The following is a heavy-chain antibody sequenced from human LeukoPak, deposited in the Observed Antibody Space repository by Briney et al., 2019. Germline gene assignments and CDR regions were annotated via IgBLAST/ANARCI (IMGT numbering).Heavy chain of an antibody. CDR1: GFTFSSYA. J-gene: IGHJ6*02. D-gene: IGHD3-10*01. CDR2: ISYDGSNK. CDR3: ARTMVRGLQALLVPNYYYYGMDV. V-gene: IGHV3-30-3*01. Sequence: PGRSLRLSCAASGFTFSSYAVHWVRQAPGKGLEWVAVISYDGSNKYYADSVKGRFTISRDNSKNTLYLQMNSLRAEDTAVYYCARTMVRGLQALLVPNYYYYGMDVWGQGTTVTVSS.